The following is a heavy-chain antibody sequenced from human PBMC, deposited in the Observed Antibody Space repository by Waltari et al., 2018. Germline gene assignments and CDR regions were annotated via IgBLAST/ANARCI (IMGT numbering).Heavy chain of an antibody. V-gene: IGHV3-30*02. CDR3: AMIAAGKDMDV. CDR1: GFTFSSYG. J-gene: IGHJ6*04. Sequence: QVQLVESGGGVVQPGGSLRLSCAASGFTFSSYGMHWVRQAPGKGLEWVAFIRYDGSNKYYADSVKGRFTISRDNSKNTLYLQMNSLRAEDTAVYYCAMIAAGKDMDVWGKGTTVTISS. CDR2: IRYDGSNK. D-gene: IGHD6-13*01.